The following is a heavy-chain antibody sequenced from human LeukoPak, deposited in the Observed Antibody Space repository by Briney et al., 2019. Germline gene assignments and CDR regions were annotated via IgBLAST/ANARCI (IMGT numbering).Heavy chain of an antibody. CDR1: GFTCSSFW. CDR2: IKQDGSEK. CDR3: SLEGSSWYRYFQH. D-gene: IGHD6-13*01. V-gene: IGHV3-7*05. J-gene: IGHJ1*01. Sequence: GGSLRLSCAASGFTCSSFWMSWGRQAPGKGLDWVANIKQDGSEKYYVDSVKGRFTISRDNAKNSLYLQMNSLRAEDTAVYYSSLEGSSWYRYFQHWGQGTLVTVSS.